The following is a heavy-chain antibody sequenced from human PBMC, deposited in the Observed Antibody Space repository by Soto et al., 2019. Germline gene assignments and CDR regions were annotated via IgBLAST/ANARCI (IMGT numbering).Heavy chain of an antibody. CDR1: GFTFSNYG. D-gene: IGHD3-3*01. CDR2: ISSSGSYI. CDR3: ARDPGAYYDLWSGYPYFDY. Sequence: GGSLSLSCAASGFTFSNYGMHWVRQAPGKGVEWVSSISSSGSYIYYADSVKGRFTISRDNAKNSLYLHMNSLRAEDTAVYYCARDPGAYYDLWSGYPYFDYWGQGTLVTVS. J-gene: IGHJ4*02. V-gene: IGHV3-21*01.